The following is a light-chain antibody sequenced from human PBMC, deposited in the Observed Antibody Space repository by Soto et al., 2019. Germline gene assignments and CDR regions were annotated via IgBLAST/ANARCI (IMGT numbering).Light chain of an antibody. CDR1: QSISSY. J-gene: IGKJ2*01. CDR2: AAS. CDR3: QQCYSTPS. Sequence: DIQMTQSPSPLSASVGDRVTITCRASQSISSYLNWHQQKPGKAPKLLIYAASSLQSGVPSRFSGSGSGTDFTLTISSLQPEDFATYYCQQCYSTPSFGQGTKLEIK. V-gene: IGKV1-39*01.